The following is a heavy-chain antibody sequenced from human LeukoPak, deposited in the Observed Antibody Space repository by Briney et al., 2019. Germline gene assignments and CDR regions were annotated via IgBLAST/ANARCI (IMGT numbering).Heavy chain of an antibody. CDR2: ISWNSGSI. D-gene: IGHD3-3*01. J-gene: IGHJ4*02. CDR1: GFTFDDYA. V-gene: IGHV3-9*01. CDR3: ARDRGVVIRY. Sequence: GGSLRLSCAASGFTFDDYAMHWVRQAPGKGLEWVSGISWNSGSIGYADSVKGRFTISRDNAKNTLYLQMNSLRAEDTAVYYCARDRGVVIRYWGQGTLVTVSS.